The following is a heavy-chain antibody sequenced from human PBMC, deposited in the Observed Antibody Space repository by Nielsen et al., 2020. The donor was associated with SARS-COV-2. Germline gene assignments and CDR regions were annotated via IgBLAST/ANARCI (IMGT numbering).Heavy chain of an antibody. CDR3: ARASAARNYFDY. J-gene: IGHJ4*02. V-gene: IGHV4-34*01. CDR2: INHSGST. D-gene: IGHD6-6*01. Sequence: PGKGLEWIGEINHSGSTNYNPSLKSRVTISVDTSKNQFSLKLSSVTAADTAVYYCARASAARNYFDYWGQGTLVTVSS.